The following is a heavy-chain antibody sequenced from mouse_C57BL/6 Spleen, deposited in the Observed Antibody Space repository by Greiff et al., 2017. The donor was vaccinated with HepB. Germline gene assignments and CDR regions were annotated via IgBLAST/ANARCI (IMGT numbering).Heavy chain of an antibody. J-gene: IGHJ4*01. CDR3: AGGTTVVANAMDY. CDR2: IYPGSGNT. CDR1: GYTFTDYY. Sequence: VKLVESGAELVRPGASVKLSCKASGYTFTDYYINWVKQRPGQGLEWIARIYPGSGNTYYNEKFKGKATLTAEKSSSTAYMQLSSLTSEDSAVYFCAGGTTVVANAMDYWGQGTSVTVSS. V-gene: IGHV1-76*01. D-gene: IGHD1-1*01.